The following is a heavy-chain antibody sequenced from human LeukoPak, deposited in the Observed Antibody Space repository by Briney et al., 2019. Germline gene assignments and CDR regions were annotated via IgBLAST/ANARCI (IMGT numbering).Heavy chain of an antibody. CDR2: ISGNGGST. V-gene: IGHV3-23*01. D-gene: IGHD6-13*01. CDR1: GFTFSSYA. J-gene: IGHJ6*02. Sequence: GGSLRLSCAASGFTFSSYAMSWVRQAPGKGLEWVSAISGNGGSTYYADSVKGRFTISRDNSKNTLYLQMNSLRAEDTAVYYCAKDQQQEHYYYYYGMDVWGQGTTVTVSS. CDR3: AKDQQQEHYYYYYGMDV.